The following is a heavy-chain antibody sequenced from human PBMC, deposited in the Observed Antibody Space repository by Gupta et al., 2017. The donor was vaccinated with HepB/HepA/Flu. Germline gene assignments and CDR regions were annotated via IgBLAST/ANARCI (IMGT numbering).Heavy chain of an antibody. CDR1: GFTFNNYA. J-gene: IGHJ3*01. D-gene: IGHD2-2*02. CDR3: AKDRVKYTTSPDAFGV. CDR2: ISDSGGST. V-gene: IGHV3-23*01. Sequence: EVQLLESGGDLVQPGGSLRLSCAASGFTFNNYAMSWGRQAPGKGLEWVSVISDSGGSTYYADSVKGRFSISRDNSKNTLYLQMNSLRAEDTALYYCAKDRVKYTTSPDAFGVWGQGTMVTVSS.